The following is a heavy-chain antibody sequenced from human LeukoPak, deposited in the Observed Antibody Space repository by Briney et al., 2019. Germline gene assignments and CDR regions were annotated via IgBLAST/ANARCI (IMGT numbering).Heavy chain of an antibody. V-gene: IGHV3-33*06. D-gene: IGHD5-24*01. Sequence: PGRSEGLSCAASGFTFSSYGMHWVRQAPGKGLEWVAVIWYDGSNKYYADSVKGRFTISRDNSKNTLYLQMNSLRAEDTAVYYCAKSRDGYNSPFDYWGQGTLVTVSS. CDR2: IWYDGSNK. CDR1: GFTFSSYG. J-gene: IGHJ4*02. CDR3: AKSRDGYNSPFDY.